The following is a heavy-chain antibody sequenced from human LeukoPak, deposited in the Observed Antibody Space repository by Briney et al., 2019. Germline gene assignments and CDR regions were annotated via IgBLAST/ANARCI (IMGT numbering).Heavy chain of an antibody. D-gene: IGHD6-19*01. J-gene: IGHJ3*02. V-gene: IGHV1-46*01. CDR3: ASEQLLAVAGTRDAFDI. CDR2: INPSGGST. Sequence: ASVKVSCKASGYTFTSYYMHWVRQAPGQGLEWMGTINPSGGSTSYAQKFQGRVTMTRDTSTSTVYMELSSLRSEDTAVYYCASEQLLAVAGTRDAFDIWGQGTMVTVSS. CDR1: GYTFTSYY.